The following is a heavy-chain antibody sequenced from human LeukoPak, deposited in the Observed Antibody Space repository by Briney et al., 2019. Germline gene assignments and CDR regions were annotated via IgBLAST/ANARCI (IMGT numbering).Heavy chain of an antibody. CDR1: GDSISSSGYY. CDR2: MSYSGSI. J-gene: IGHJ5*02. V-gene: IGHV4-39*01. D-gene: IGHD3-22*01. Sequence: SETLSLTCTVSGDSISSSGYYWGWIRQPPGKGLEWIGSMSYSGSINYNPSLKSRVTISVDTSKNQFSLKMSSVTAADTGVYYCARHVNYLLTSSGLSLHHWGQGTLVTVSS. CDR3: ARHVNYLLTSSGLSLHH.